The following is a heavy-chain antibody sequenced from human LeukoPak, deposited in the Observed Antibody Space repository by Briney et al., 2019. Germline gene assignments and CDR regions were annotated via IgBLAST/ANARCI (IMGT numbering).Heavy chain of an antibody. Sequence: GGSLRLSCATSGFTFSNYGMHWVRQAPGKGLEWVAVVWYDGSNKYYADSVKGRFTISRDNSKSTLYLQMNSLRAEDTAVYYCARDVPDSGNYYPDAFDIWGQGTMVTVSS. CDR1: GFTFSNYG. D-gene: IGHD3-10*01. J-gene: IGHJ3*02. CDR2: VWYDGSNK. CDR3: ARDVPDSGNYYPDAFDI. V-gene: IGHV3-33*01.